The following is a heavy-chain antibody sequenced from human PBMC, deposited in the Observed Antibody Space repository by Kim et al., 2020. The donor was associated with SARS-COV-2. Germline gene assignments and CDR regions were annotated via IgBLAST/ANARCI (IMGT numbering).Heavy chain of an antibody. J-gene: IGHJ6*02. Sequence: SETLSLTCAVYGGSFSGYYWSWIRQPPGKGLEWIGEINHSGSTNYNPSLKSRVTISVDTSKNQFSLKLSSVTAADTAVYYCARVSALRAVAGYYYYGMDVWGQGTTVTVSS. V-gene: IGHV4-34*01. CDR3: ARVSALRAVAGYYYYGMDV. D-gene: IGHD6-19*01. CDR2: INHSGST. CDR1: GGSFSGYY.